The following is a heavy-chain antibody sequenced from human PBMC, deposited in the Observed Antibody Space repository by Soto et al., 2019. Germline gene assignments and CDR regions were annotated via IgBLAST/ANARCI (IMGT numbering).Heavy chain of an antibody. CDR1: GGSFTSNNW. Sequence: LSLTCAVSGGSFTSNNWWTWVRQPPGQGLEWIGESYRTGSTNYNPSLKSRVTISLDKSENQFSLKVTSLTAADTAVYYCASRDPGTSVDYWGQGTLVTVSS. J-gene: IGHJ4*02. D-gene: IGHD1-7*01. CDR3: ASRDPGTSVDY. CDR2: SYRTGST. V-gene: IGHV4-4*02.